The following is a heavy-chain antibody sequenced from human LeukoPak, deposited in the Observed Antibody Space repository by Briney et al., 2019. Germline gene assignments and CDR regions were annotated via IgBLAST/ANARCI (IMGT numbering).Heavy chain of an antibody. J-gene: IGHJ5*02. CDR1: GGTFSSYA. D-gene: IGHD3-22*01. Sequence: SVKVSCKASGGTFSSYAISWVRQAPGQGLEWMGGIIPIFGTANYAQKFQGRVTITTDESTSTAYMELSSLRSEDTAVYYCARLRETYYYDSSGRNWFDPWGQGTLVTVSS. V-gene: IGHV1-69*05. CDR2: IIPIFGTA. CDR3: ARLRETYYYDSSGRNWFDP.